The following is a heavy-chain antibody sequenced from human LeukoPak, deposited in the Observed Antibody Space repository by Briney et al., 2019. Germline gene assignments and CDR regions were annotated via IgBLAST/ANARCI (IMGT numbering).Heavy chain of an antibody. V-gene: IGHV4-34*01. D-gene: IGHD3-22*01. CDR1: GGSFSGYY. Sequence: SETLSLTCAVYGGSFSGYYWSWIRQPPGKGLEWIGEINHSGSTNYNPYLKSRVTISVDTSKNQFSLKLSSVTAADTAVYYCATGYYDSSGYPGCFDLWGRGTLVTVSS. CDR2: INHSGST. CDR3: ATGYYDSSGYPGCFDL. J-gene: IGHJ2*01.